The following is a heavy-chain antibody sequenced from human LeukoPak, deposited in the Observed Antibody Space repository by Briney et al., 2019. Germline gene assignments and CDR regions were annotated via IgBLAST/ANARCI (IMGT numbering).Heavy chain of an antibody. D-gene: IGHD6-25*01. CDR3: AKDQMRLRSYYYMDV. J-gene: IGHJ6*03. CDR2: IWYDGSNK. V-gene: IGHV3-33*06. Sequence: PGGSLRLSCAASGFTFSSYGMHWVRQAPGKGLEWVAVIWYDGSNKYYADSVKGRFTISRDNSKNTLYLQMNSVRAEDTAVYYCAKDQMRLRSYYYMDVWGKGTTVTVSS. CDR1: GFTFSSYG.